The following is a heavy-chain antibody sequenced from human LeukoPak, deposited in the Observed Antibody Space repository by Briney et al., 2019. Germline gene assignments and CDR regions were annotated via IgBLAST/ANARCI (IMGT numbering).Heavy chain of an antibody. CDR2: ISTTGGYT. Sequence: GGSLRLSCVGPGFSFSTYDMGWVRQTPGKGLEWVSAISTTGGYTEDADSVKGRFTISRDNSQNTLFLQMHSLRAEDTAVYYCARKPATIKFPFDIWGQGTLVTVSP. CDR3: ARKPATIKFPFDI. V-gene: IGHV3-23*01. D-gene: IGHD5-24*01. J-gene: IGHJ4*02. CDR1: GFSFSTYD.